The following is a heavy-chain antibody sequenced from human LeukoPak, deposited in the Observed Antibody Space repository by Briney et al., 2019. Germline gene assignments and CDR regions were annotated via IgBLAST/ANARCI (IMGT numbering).Heavy chain of an antibody. CDR2: IYYSGST. D-gene: IGHD6-13*01. J-gene: IGHJ5*02. V-gene: IGHV4-39*01. CDR1: GGSISSSSYY. Sequence: SETLSLTCTVSGGSISSSSYYWGWIRQPPGKGLEWIGSIYYSGSTYYNPSLKSRVTISVDTSKNQFSLKLSSVTAADTAVYYCARMYSSSWYGWFDPWGQGTLVTVSS. CDR3: ARMYSSSWYGWFDP.